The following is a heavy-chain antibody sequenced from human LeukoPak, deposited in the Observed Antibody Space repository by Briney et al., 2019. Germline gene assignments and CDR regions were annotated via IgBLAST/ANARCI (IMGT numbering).Heavy chain of an antibody. V-gene: IGHV4-34*01. CDR3: AREVPAGECSSTSCYSRLGWFDP. J-gene: IGHJ5*02. CDR2: INHSGST. CDR1: GGSFSGYY. Sequence: SETLSLTCAVYGGSFSGYYWSWLRQPPGKGLEWIGEINHSGSTNYNPSLKSRVTISVDTSKNQFSLKLSSVTAADTAVYYCAREVPAGECSSTSCYSRLGWFDPWGQGTLVTVSS. D-gene: IGHD2-2*01.